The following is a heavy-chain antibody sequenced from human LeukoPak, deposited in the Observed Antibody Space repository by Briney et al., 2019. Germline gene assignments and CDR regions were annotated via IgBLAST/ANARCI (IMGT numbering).Heavy chain of an antibody. CDR1: GGSFSGYY. J-gene: IGHJ4*02. CDR3: ARVYGLYYFDY. V-gene: IGHV4-34*01. D-gene: IGHD3-16*01. CDR2: INHSGST. Sequence: NTSETLSLTCAVYGGSFSGYYWSWIRQPPGKGLEWIGEINHSGSTNYNPSLKSRVTISVDTSKNQFSLKLSSVTAADTAVYYCARVYGLYYFDYWGQGTLVTVSS.